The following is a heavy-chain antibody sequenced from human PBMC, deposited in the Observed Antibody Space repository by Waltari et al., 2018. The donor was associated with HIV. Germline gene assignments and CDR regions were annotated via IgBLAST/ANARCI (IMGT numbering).Heavy chain of an antibody. CDR1: GFSFSRFA. Sequence: EVKVLESGGGLVQPGRSLRLSCAASGFSFSRFAMTWVRQAPGKGLDWVSAIGGSGEYTYYADSVKGRFTISRDNSRKTVYLQMNNLRAEDTALYYCAKGGPYVLDFWSLDVWGQGTAVTVSS. CDR3: AKGGPYVLDFWSLDV. V-gene: IGHV3-23*01. J-gene: IGHJ6*02. CDR2: IGGSGEYT. D-gene: IGHD3-3*01.